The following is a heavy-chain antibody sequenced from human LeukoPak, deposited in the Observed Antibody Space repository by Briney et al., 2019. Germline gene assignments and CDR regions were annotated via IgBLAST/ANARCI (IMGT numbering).Heavy chain of an antibody. D-gene: IGHD3-22*01. CDR3: ARGSTYYDSSGQVPFDY. CDR1: GFAVSSNY. V-gene: IGHV3-53*01. Sequence: GGSLRLSCAASGFAVSSNYMSWVRQAPGKGLEWVSVIYSGGSTYYADSVKGRFTISRDNSKNTLYLQMNSLRAEDTAVYYCARGSTYYDSSGQVPFDYWGQGTLVTVSS. J-gene: IGHJ4*02. CDR2: IYSGGST.